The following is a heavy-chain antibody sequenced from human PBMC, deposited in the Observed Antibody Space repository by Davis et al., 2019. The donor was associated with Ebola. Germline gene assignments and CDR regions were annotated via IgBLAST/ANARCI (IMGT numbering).Heavy chain of an antibody. J-gene: IGHJ4*02. CDR1: GFVFSDYA. Sequence: SLKISCASFGFVFSDYAMHWVRQLPGKGLEWVSGISWDSNNNAYADSVKGRFTISRDNARNSLYLQMNSLRDEDTAVYYCVRHYSTVWYHYDYFDYWGQGALVTVSS. D-gene: IGHD6-19*01. V-gene: IGHV3-9*01. CDR3: VRHYSTVWYHYDYFDY. CDR2: ISWDSNNN.